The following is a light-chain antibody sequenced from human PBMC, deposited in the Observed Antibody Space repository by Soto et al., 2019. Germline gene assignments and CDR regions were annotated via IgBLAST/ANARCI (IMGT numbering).Light chain of an antibody. Sequence: QSALTQPASVSGSPGQSITISCTGTSSDIGGYNYVSWYQQHPGKAPQLMIYEVSHRPSGVSNRFSGSKSVNTASLTISGLQAEDEAHYYCSSYTSSSSWVFGGGTKLTVL. CDR2: EVS. CDR3: SSYTSSSSWV. V-gene: IGLV2-14*01. J-gene: IGLJ3*02. CDR1: SSDIGGYNY.